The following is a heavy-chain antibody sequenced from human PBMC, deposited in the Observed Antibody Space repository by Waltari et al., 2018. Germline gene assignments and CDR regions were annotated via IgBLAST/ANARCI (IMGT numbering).Heavy chain of an antibody. D-gene: IGHD3-3*01. Sequence: EVQLVESGGGVVRPGGSLRLSCAAYGFTFDDYGMSWVRQAPGKGLEWVSGINWNGGSTGYADSVKGRFTISRDNAKNSLYLQINSLRAEDTALYYCARGYYDFWSGTIYYWGQGTLVTVSS. CDR2: INWNGGST. J-gene: IGHJ4*02. CDR1: GFTFDDYG. CDR3: ARGYYDFWSGTIYY. V-gene: IGHV3-20*04.